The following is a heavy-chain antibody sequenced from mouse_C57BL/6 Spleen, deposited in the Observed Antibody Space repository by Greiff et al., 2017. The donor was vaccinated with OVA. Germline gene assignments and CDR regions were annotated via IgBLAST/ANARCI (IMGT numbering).Heavy chain of an antibody. V-gene: IGHV1-52*01. CDR2: IDPSDSET. Sequence: QVQLQQPGAELVRPGSSVKLSCKASGYTFTSYWMHWVKQRPIQGLEWIGNIDPSDSETHYNQKFKDKATLTVDKSSSTAYMQLSSLTSEDSAVYYCARGGHYGSSYVRWYFDGWGTGTTVTVSS. CDR3: ARGGHYGSSYVRWYFDG. J-gene: IGHJ1*03. CDR1: GYTFTSYW. D-gene: IGHD1-1*01.